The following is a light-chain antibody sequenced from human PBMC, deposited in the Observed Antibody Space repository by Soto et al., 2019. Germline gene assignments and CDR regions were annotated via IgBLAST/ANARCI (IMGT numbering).Light chain of an antibody. CDR2: DAS. J-gene: IGKJ2*01. Sequence: EIVLTQSPATLSLSPGERATLSCRASQSVSSYLAWYQQKPGQAPRLLIYDASNRATGIPARFSGSGSGTDVTLTISSLEPEDFAVYYCQQRSNWPPPMYTFGQGTKLEIK. CDR3: QQRSNWPPPMYT. CDR1: QSVSSY. V-gene: IGKV3-11*01.